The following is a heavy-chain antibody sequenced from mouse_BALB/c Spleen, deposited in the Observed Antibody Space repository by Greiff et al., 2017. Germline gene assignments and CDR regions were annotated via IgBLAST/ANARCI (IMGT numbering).Heavy chain of an antibody. CDR1: GYTFTSYW. V-gene: IGHV1-87*01. CDR2: IYPGDGDT. CDR3: ARFYDAMDY. Sequence: VQLQQSGAELARPGASVKLSCKASGYTFTSYWMQWVKQRPGQGLEWIGAIYPGDGDTRYTQKFKGKATLTADKSSSTAYMQLSSLASEDSAVYYCARFYDAMDYWGQGTSVTVSS. J-gene: IGHJ4*01.